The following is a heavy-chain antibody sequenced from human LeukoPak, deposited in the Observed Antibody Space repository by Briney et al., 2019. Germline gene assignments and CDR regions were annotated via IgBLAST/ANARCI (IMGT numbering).Heavy chain of an antibody. CDR1: GGSFSGYY. V-gene: IGHV4-34*01. Sequence: SETLSLTCAVYGGSFSGYYWSWIRQPPGKGLEWIGEINHSGSTNYNPSLKSRVTISVDTSKNQFSLKLSSVTAADTAVYYCARTATLTIAFDIWGQGTMVTVSS. D-gene: IGHD4-17*01. CDR2: INHSGST. J-gene: IGHJ3*02. CDR3: ARTATLTIAFDI.